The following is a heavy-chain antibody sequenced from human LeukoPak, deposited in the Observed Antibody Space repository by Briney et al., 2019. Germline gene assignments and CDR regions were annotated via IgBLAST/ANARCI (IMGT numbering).Heavy chain of an antibody. V-gene: IGHV2-5*01. CDR2: IYWNDGK. Sequence: SGPTLVNPTQTLTLTCTFSGFSFRSSGVGVGWIRQPPGKALEWLALIYWNDGKHYSPSLKSRLTITRDTSKNQVVLTMTNMDPVDTATYFCARGVRDYHFLTGYFPRVDYWGQGTLVPVSS. CDR3: ARGVRDYHFLTGYFPRVDY. J-gene: IGHJ4*02. D-gene: IGHD3-9*01. CDR1: GFSFRSSGVG.